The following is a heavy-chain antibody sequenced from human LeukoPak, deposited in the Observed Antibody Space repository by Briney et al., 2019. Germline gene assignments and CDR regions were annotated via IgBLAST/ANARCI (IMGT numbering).Heavy chain of an antibody. CDR3: ARDQTGDSGDPFDY. V-gene: IGHV3-30-3*01. D-gene: IGHD7-27*01. CDR1: GFTFSRSA. CDR2: TSYDGIHK. J-gene: IGHJ4*02. Sequence: QSGGSLRLSCTDSGFTFSRSAMHWVRQAPGKGLEWVAVTSYDGIHKYYADSVQGRFTISRDNSKNTLYLQMNSLRAEDTAVYYCARDQTGDSGDPFDYWGQGTLVTVSS.